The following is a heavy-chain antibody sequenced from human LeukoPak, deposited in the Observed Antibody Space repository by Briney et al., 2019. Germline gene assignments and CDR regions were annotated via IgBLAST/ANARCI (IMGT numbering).Heavy chain of an antibody. CDR1: GSTFSSYS. D-gene: IGHD4-17*01. CDR2: ISSSSSYI. Sequence: TGGSVRLSCAASGSTFSSYSMNWVRQAPGKGLEWVSYISSSSSYIYYADSVKGRFTISRDNAKNSLYLQMNSLRAEDTAVYFCAREISYGDYPSGDAFDNWGQGAMVTVSS. CDR3: AREISYGDYPSGDAFDN. J-gene: IGHJ3*02. V-gene: IGHV3-21*01.